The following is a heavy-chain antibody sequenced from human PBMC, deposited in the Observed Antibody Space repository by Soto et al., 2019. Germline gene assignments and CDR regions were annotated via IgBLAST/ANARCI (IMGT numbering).Heavy chain of an antibody. J-gene: IGHJ6*02. CDR1: GGSIRRHY. Sequence: SETLSLTCSVSGGSIRRHYWSWIRQPPGKGLEWIGYMYDSGSTNYNPSHKSRVTISVDTSKNQFSLKLSSVTAADTAVYYCAREGYNYGMDVWGQGTTVTVS. D-gene: IGHD3-16*02. CDR3: AREGYNYGMDV. CDR2: MYDSGST. V-gene: IGHV4-59*11.